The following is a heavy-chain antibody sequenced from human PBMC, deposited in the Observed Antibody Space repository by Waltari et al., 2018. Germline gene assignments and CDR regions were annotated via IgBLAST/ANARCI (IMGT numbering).Heavy chain of an antibody. CDR1: GISFSSWG. D-gene: IGHD6-19*01. CDR3: ARERRGQSGWYYFDF. J-gene: IGHJ4*02. Sequence: EVQLVESGGGLVQPGGSLRLSCAASGISFSSWGETWVRQAPGKGLEWVANIKQDGSEEYYVDSVKGRFTISKDNAKNSLYLQMNSLRAEDTAVYFCARERRGQSGWYYFDFWGQGSLVTVSS. CDR2: IKQDGSEE. V-gene: IGHV3-7*01.